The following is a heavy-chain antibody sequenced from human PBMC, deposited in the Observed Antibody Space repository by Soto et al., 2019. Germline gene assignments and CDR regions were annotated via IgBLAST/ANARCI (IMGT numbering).Heavy chain of an antibody. D-gene: IGHD6-13*01. CDR1: GYSFTSYW. CDR2: IYPGDSDT. J-gene: IGHJ5*02. CDR3: ARSRGDYTAAGTRVLSWFDP. Sequence: GESLKISCKGSGYSFTSYWIGWVRQMPGKGLEWMGIIYPGDSDTRYSPSFQGQVTISADKSISTAYLQWSSLKASDTAMYYCARSRGDYTAAGTRVLSWFDPWGQGTLVTVSS. V-gene: IGHV5-51*01.